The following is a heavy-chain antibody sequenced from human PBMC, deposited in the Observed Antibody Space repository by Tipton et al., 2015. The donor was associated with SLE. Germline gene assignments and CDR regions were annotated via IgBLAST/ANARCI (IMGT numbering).Heavy chain of an antibody. V-gene: IGHV3-23*01. J-gene: IGHJ4*02. CDR3: AKDDPLPFRGVSDY. D-gene: IGHD3-10*01. CDR2: ISGTGGST. Sequence: SLRLSCAASGFTFNNYAMSWVRQAPGKGLEWVSAISGTGGSTYYADSVKGRFTISRDNSKNTLYLQMNSLRAEDTAVYYCAKDDPLPFRGVSDYWGQGTLVTVSS. CDR1: GFTFNNYA.